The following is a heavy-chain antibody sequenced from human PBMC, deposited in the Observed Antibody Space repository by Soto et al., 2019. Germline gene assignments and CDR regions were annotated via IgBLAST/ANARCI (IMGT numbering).Heavy chain of an antibody. V-gene: IGHV1-2*02. CDR1: GYTFTGYY. CDR3: ARRQTGSYYYYGMDV. CDR2: INPNSGGT. J-gene: IGHJ6*02. Sequence: WASVKVSCKASGYTFTGYYMHWVRQAPGQGLEWMGWINPNSGGTNYAQKFQGRVTMTRDTSISTAYMELSRLRSDDTAVYYCARRQTGSYYYYGMDVWGQGTTVTVSS.